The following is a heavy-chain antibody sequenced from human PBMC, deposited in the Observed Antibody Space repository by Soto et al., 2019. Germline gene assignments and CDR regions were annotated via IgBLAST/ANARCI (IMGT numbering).Heavy chain of an antibody. J-gene: IGHJ4*02. CDR3: ARVTDYYDSSGYYYFDY. CDR1: GYTFTSYY. D-gene: IGHD3-22*01. Sequence: ASVKVSCKASGYTFTSYYMHWVRQAPGQGLEWMGIINPSGGSTSYAQKFQGRVTMTRDTSTNTVYMELSSLRSEDTAVYYCARVTDYYDSSGYYYFDYWGQGTLVTVSS. V-gene: IGHV1-46*01. CDR2: INPSGGST.